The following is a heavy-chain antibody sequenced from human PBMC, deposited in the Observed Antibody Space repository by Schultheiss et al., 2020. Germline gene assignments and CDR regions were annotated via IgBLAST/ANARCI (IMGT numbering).Heavy chain of an antibody. D-gene: IGHD3-10*01. CDR3: ARSTWFGELVSDYYGMDV. J-gene: IGHJ6*02. CDR1: GYTFTGYY. Sequence: ASVKVSCKASGYTFTGYYMHWVRQAPGQGLEWMGWINPNSGGTNYAQKFQGWVTMTRDTSISTAYMELSRLRSDDTAVYYCARSTWFGELVSDYYGMDVWGQGTTVTV. V-gene: IGHV1-2*04. CDR2: INPNSGGT.